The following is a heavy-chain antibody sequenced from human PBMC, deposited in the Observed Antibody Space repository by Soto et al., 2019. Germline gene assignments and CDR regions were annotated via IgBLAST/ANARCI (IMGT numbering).Heavy chain of an antibody. D-gene: IGHD3-16*01. CDR3: ATRPLLRGAP. CDR2: IWTSGST. J-gene: IGHJ3*01. V-gene: IGHV3-53*01. CDR1: GFTFSSND. Sequence: EVQLVESGGGLIQPGGSLRLSCEASGFTFSSNDMNWVRQAPGKGLEWVSLIWTSGSTAYADDVKGRFTISRDNSKSALYLHMRSLRAEDTAVYYCATRPLLRGAPWGQGTRVTVSS.